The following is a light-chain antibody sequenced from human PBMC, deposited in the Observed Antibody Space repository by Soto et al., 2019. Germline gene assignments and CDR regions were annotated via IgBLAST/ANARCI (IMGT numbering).Light chain of an antibody. CDR2: DVT. CDR3: SSYRSSNTPVV. J-gene: IGLJ2*01. Sequence: QSVLTQPASVSGSPGQSITIPCTGTSSDVGSHNTVSWYQQHPGKAPKLMIYDVTNRPSGASYRFSGSKSGNTASLTISGLQAEDEADYYCSSYRSSNTPVVFGGGTKLTVL. CDR1: SSDVGSHNT. V-gene: IGLV2-14*01.